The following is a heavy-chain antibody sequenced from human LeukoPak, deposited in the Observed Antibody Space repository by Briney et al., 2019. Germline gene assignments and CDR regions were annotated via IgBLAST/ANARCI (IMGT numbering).Heavy chain of an antibody. CDR3: ARPRRPAYYDSLFYFDY. CDR2: IYPGDSDT. CDR1: GYSFTSYW. V-gene: IGHV5-51*01. J-gene: IGHJ4*02. Sequence: GESLKISCKGSGYSFTSYWIGWVRQMPGKGLEWMGIIYPGDSDTRYSPSFQGQVTISADKSISTAYLQWSSLKASDTAMYYCARPRRPAYYDSLFYFDYWGQGTLVIVSS. D-gene: IGHD3-22*01.